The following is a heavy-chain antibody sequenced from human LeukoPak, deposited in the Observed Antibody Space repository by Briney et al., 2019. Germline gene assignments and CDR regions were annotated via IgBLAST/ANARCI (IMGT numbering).Heavy chain of an antibody. V-gene: IGHV3-74*01. D-gene: IGHD3-9*01. CDR2: IKGDGSHT. J-gene: IGHJ5*01. Sequence: GGSLRLSCAASGFTFSNYWMHWVRQAPGKGMVWVSRIKGDGSHTIYADSVKGRFTISRDNAKNTLYLQMKSLRAEDTAVYYCVRDWDHFDFDSWGQGTLVTVSS. CDR1: GFTFSNYW. CDR3: VRDWDHFDFDS.